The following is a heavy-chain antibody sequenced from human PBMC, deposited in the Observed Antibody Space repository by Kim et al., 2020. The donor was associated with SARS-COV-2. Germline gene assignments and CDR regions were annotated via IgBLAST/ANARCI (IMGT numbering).Heavy chain of an antibody. CDR3: ARDSEGTTVTMFDP. CDR2: ISSSGSTI. V-gene: IGHV3-11*01. D-gene: IGHD4-17*01. J-gene: IGHJ5*02. CDR1: GFTFSDYY. Sequence: GGSLRLSCAASGFTFSDYYMSWIRQAPGKRLEWVSYISSSGSTIYYADSVKGRFTISRDNAKNSLYLQMNSLRAEDTAVYYCARDSEGTTVTMFDPWGQGTLVTVSS.